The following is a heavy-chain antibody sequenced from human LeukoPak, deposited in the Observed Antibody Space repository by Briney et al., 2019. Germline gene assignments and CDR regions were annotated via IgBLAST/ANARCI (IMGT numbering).Heavy chain of an antibody. V-gene: IGHV3-21*01. CDR2: ISNSGAST. J-gene: IGHJ4*02. CDR1: GFTFSSYS. D-gene: IGHD3-10*01. CDR3: ARESRRYGSGSYPPDY. Sequence: GESLRLSCVASGFTFSSYSTNRVRQAPGKGLEWVSSISNSGASTDYADSVKGRFTISRDNAKNSLYLQMTSLRAEDTAVYYCARESRRYGSGSYPPDYWGRGTLVTVSS.